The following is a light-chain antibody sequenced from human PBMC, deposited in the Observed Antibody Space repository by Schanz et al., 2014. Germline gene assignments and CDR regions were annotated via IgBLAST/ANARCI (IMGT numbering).Light chain of an antibody. J-gene: IGLJ3*02. V-gene: IGLV3-21*03. CDR3: HVWDSSSAHTV. CDR1: NIGSKS. Sequence: SSELTQPPSVSVAPGKTALITCGGNNIGSKSVHWYQQKPGQAPVLVVSDDSARPSGIPERFSASNSGNTATLTISRVEAGDEADYYCHVWDSSSAHTVFGGGTKLTVL. CDR2: DDS.